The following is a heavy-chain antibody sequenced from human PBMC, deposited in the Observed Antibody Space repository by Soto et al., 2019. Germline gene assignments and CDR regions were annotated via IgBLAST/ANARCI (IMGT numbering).Heavy chain of an antibody. J-gene: IGHJ5*02. CDR1: GYTFTSYG. D-gene: IGHD5-12*01. Sequence: ASVKVSCKASGYTFTSYGISWVRQAPGQGLEWMGWISAYNGNTNYAQKLQGRVTMTTDTSTSTAYMELRSLRSDDTAVYYCARVWLTEPPNWFDPWGQGTRVTVSS. CDR2: ISAYNGNT. V-gene: IGHV1-18*01. CDR3: ARVWLTEPPNWFDP.